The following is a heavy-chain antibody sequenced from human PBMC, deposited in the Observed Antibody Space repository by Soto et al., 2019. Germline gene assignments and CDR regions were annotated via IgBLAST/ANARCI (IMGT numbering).Heavy chain of an antibody. J-gene: IGHJ4*02. CDR2: IIPVFGTP. CDR1: GGIFSSFT. V-gene: IGHV1-69*01. Sequence: QEQLVQSGAEVKKPGSSVKVSCKASGGIFSSFTINWVRQAPGQGLEWMGGIIPVFGTPNYAQKFQGRVTITADESTSTAYMELSSLRSEDTAVYYCARDLVNDTGGYLHDYWGQGTLVTVSS. CDR3: ARDLVNDTGGYLHDY. D-gene: IGHD3-22*01.